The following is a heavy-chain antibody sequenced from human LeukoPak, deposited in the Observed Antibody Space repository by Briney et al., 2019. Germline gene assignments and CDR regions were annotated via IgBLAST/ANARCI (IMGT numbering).Heavy chain of an antibody. V-gene: IGHV3-74*01. D-gene: IGHD3-3*01. CDR1: GFTFSRYW. J-gene: IGHJ5*02. CDR2: INTDGSST. Sequence: PGGSLRLSCAASGFTFSRYWMHWVRQAPGKGLVCVSRINTDGSSTSYADSVKGRFTISRDNAKNTLYLQMNSLRAEDTAVYYCARGHYDFWSGYSLALWGQGTLVTVSS. CDR3: ARGHYDFWSGYSLAL.